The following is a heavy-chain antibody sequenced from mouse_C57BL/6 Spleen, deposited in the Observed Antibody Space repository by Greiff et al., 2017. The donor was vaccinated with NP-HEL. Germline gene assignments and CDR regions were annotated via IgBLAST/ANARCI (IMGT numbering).Heavy chain of an antibody. CDR3: ARGGLRTHYYYAMDY. CDR1: GYTFTDYY. CDR2: INPYNGGT. V-gene: IGHV1-19*01. Sequence: DVQLQESGPVLVKPGASVKMSCKASGYTFTDYYMNWVKQSHGKSLEWIGVINPYNGGTSYNQKFKGKATLTVDKSSSTAYMELNSLTSEDSAVYYCARGGLRTHYYYAMDYWGQGTSVTVSS. D-gene: IGHD2-2*01. J-gene: IGHJ4*01.